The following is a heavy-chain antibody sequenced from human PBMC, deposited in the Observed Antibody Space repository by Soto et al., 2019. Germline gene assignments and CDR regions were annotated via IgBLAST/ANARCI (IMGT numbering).Heavy chain of an antibody. CDR3: ARHALGSSGWHYFDY. Sequence: AETLSLTCTGSGGSLSSSSYYCGWIREPPGKGVEWIGSIYYSGSTKYSPSLQGHVTMSFDTSISTAYLQWSTLKASDTAMYYCARHALGSSGWHYFDYWGQGTLVTVSS. D-gene: IGHD6-19*01. J-gene: IGHJ4*02. CDR2: IYYSGST. CDR1: GGSLSSSSYY. V-gene: IGHV4-39*07.